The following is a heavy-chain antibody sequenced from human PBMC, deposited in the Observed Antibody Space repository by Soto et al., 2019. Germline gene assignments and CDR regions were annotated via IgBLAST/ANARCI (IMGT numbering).Heavy chain of an antibody. CDR1: GGTFSSYA. J-gene: IGHJ4*02. V-gene: IGHV1-69*13. CDR2: IIPIFGTA. D-gene: IGHD3-22*01. Sequence: SVKVSCKASGGTFSSYAISWVRQAPGQGLEWMGGIIPIFGTANYAQKFQGRVTITADESTSTAYMELSSLRSEDTAVYFCARAGVDTSGYYAVTDYWGQGTLVTVSS. CDR3: ARAGVDTSGYYAVTDY.